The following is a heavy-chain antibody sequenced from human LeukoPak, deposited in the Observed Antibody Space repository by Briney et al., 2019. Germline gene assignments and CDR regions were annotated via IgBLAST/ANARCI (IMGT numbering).Heavy chain of an antibody. V-gene: IGHV4-34*01. Sequence: SETLSLTCAVYGGSFSGYYWSWIRQPPGKGLEWIGEINHSGSTNYNPSLKSRVTISVDTSKNQFSLKLSSVTAADTAVYYCARVRAQLWLLGYNYFDYWGQGTLVIVSS. CDR3: ARVRAQLWLLGYNYFDY. CDR1: GGSFSGYY. D-gene: IGHD5-18*01. J-gene: IGHJ4*02. CDR2: INHSGST.